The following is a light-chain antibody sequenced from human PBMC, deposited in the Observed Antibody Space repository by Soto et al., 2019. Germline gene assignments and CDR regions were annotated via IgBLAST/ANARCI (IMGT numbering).Light chain of an antibody. J-gene: IGKJ1*01. CDR1: QSISSY. Sequence: DIQMTQSPSSLSASVGDRVTITCRASQSISSYLNWYQQKPGKAPKLLIYAASSLQSGVPSRFSGSGSGTAFTLTISSLQPEDFATYYCQQSYSTPWKFGQGTKVEIK. CDR3: QQSYSTPWK. V-gene: IGKV1-39*01. CDR2: AAS.